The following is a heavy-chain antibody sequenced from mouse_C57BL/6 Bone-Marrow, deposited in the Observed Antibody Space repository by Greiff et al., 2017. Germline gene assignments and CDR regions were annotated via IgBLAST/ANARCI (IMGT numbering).Heavy chain of an antibody. J-gene: IGHJ4*01. Sequence: EVKLEESGGDLVKPGGSLKLSCAASGFTFSSYGMSWVRQTPDKRLEWVATISSGGSYTYYPDSVKGRFTISRDNAKNTLYLQMSSLKSEDTAMYYCANIYYGIYAMDYWGQGTSVTVSS. CDR2: ISSGGSYT. V-gene: IGHV5-6*02. D-gene: IGHD2-1*01. CDR3: ANIYYGIYAMDY. CDR1: GFTFSSYG.